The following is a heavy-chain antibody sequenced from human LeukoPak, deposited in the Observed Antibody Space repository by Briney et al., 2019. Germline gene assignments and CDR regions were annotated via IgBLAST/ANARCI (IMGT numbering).Heavy chain of an antibody. J-gene: IGHJ4*02. Sequence: GGSLRLSCAASGFTFSTYWMHWVRQAPGKGLEWVSYISDSGGNIHYADSVKGRFTISRDNSKNTLYLQMNSLRAEDTALYYCVEGGGVGIGGFDYWGQGTLVTVSS. CDR3: VEGGGVGIGGFDY. D-gene: IGHD3-16*01. CDR1: GFTFSTYW. CDR2: ISDSGGNI. V-gene: IGHV3-23*01.